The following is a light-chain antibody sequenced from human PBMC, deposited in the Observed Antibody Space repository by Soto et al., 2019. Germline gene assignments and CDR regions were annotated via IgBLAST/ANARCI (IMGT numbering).Light chain of an antibody. Sequence: DIQMTQSPSSMSASLGDRVTITCRASQGITYWLAWYQQRPGRAPKCLIYAASILESGVPSRFTGSGSGTNFTLTINDLQPEDFATYYCQQYNTYSRTFGQGTKVDIK. V-gene: IGKV1D-16*01. CDR1: QGITYW. J-gene: IGKJ1*01. CDR3: QQYNTYSRT. CDR2: AAS.